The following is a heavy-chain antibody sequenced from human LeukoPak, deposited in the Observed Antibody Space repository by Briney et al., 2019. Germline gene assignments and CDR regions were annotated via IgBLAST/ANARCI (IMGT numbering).Heavy chain of an antibody. D-gene: IGHD1-14*01. Sequence: SETLSLTCTVSGGSISSYYWSWIRQPPGKGLEWIGYIYYSGSTNYNPSLKSRVTISVDTSKNQFSLKLSSVTAADTAVYYCARDRKRNDYYYYYMDVWGKGTTVTVS. CDR3: ARDRKRNDYYYYYMDV. CDR2: IYYSGST. V-gene: IGHV4-59*01. CDR1: GGSISSYY. J-gene: IGHJ6*03.